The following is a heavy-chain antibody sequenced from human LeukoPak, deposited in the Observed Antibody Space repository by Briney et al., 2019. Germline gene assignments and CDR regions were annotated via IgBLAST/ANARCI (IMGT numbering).Heavy chain of an antibody. CDR3: ARHVDSGGNFYFDY. CDR2: ISESSSHR. D-gene: IGHD4-23*01. CDR1: RFIFSNYS. J-gene: IGHJ4*02. V-gene: IGHV3-21*06. Sequence: GGSLRLSCEASRFIFSNYSMNWVRQAPGKGLEWLSYISESSSHRYYADSVKGRFTISRDNAKNSLYLEMNGLRAEDTATYYCARHVDSGGNFYFDYWGQGTLVTVSS.